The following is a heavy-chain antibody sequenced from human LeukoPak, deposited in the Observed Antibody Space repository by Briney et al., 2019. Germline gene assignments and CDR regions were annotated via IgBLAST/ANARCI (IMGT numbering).Heavy chain of an antibody. CDR3: ARRGTVTGADFYYYMDV. J-gene: IGHJ6*03. D-gene: IGHD4-11*01. Sequence: GGSLRLSCAASGFTVSSNYMSWVRQAPGKGLEWVSVIYSGGSTYYADSVKGRFTISRDNSKNTLYLQMNSLRAEDTAVYYCARRGTVTGADFYYYMDVWGKGTTVTVSS. CDR2: IYSGGST. V-gene: IGHV3-53*01. CDR1: GFTVSSNY.